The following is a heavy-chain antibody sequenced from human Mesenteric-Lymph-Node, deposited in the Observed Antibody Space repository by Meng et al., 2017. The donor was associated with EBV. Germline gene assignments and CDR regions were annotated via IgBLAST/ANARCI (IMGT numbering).Heavy chain of an antibody. CDR3: VSRGYSYALGGFDP. V-gene: IGHV4-39*07. CDR2: IHYTGST. CDR1: GNSISTYTYF. D-gene: IGHD5-12*01. J-gene: IGHJ5*02. Sequence: LPLQESGPGRVRPSETPSLTCTVSGNSISTYTYFWAWIRQPPGKGLEWIGNIHYTGSTNYNPSLKSRVTISLDTSKNQFSLELSSVTAADTAIYYCVSRGYSYALGGFDPWGQGILVTVSS.